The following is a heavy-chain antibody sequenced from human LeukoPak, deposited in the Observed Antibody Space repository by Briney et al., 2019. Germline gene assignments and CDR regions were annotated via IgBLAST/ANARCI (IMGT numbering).Heavy chain of an antibody. V-gene: IGHV4-59*01. D-gene: IGHD4-17*01. CDR3: ARAHRYGDYEL. CDR2: IYYSGST. Sequence: PSETLSLTCTVSGGSISSYYWSWIRQPPGKGLEWIGYIYYSGSTNYNPSLKSRVTISVDTSKNQFSLKLSSVTAADTAVYYCARAHRYGDYELWGQGTLVTVSS. CDR1: GGSISSYY. J-gene: IGHJ4*02.